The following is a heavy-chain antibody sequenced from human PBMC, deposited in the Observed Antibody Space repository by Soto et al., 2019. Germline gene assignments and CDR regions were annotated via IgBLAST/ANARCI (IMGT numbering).Heavy chain of an antibody. CDR2: IYHTGTT. CDR1: SWAISGRNYR. Sequence: SYTLSLTYLFSSWAISGRNYRLKCPPNPPGKGLEWIVYIYHTGTTYYNMSLKSRVTISVDRSKNQFSLKLSSVTAADTAVYYCARGINYYDSSGDSWFAPWGQGPLVTVSS. CDR3: ARGINYYDSSGDSWFAP. V-gene: IGHV4-30-2*01. J-gene: IGHJ5*02. D-gene: IGHD3-22*01.